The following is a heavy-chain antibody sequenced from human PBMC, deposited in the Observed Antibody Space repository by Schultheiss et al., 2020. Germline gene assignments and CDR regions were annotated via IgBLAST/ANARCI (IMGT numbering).Heavy chain of an antibody. J-gene: IGHJ6*03. Sequence: GGSLRLSCAASGFTFSSYAMSWVRQAPGKGLEWVAVIWYDGSNKYYADSVKGRFTISRDNSKNTLYLQMNSLRAEDTAVYYCARDRYSYSGSYLGYYYYMDVWGKGTTVTVSS. CDR1: GFTFSSYA. V-gene: IGHV3-33*08. CDR3: ARDRYSYSGSYLGYYYYMDV. D-gene: IGHD1-26*01. CDR2: IWYDGSNK.